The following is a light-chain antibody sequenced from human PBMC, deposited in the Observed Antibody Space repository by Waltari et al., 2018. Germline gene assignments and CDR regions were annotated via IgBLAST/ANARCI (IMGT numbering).Light chain of an antibody. J-gene: IGKJ2*01. CDR1: QSAASIC. CDR3: QQYGDSPLYT. V-gene: IGKV3-20*01. CDR2: GAS. Sequence: EYVLTQSPGTLSLSPGERATLSCRASQSAASICLAWYQHNPGQAPRLLIYGASNRATGIPDRFSGSGSGKDFTLTISRLEPEDFAVYYCQQYGDSPLYTFGRGTKLEIK.